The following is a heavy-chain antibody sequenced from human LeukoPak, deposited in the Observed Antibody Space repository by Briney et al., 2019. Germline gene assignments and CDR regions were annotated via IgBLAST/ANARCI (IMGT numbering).Heavy chain of an antibody. V-gene: IGHV3-30*03. CDR1: GFTFSSYG. J-gene: IGHJ4*02. D-gene: IGHD3-22*01. CDR2: ISYDGSNK. Sequence: GGTLRLSCAASGFTFSSYGMSWVRQAPGKGLEWVAVISYDGSNKYYADSVKGRFTISRDNSKNTLYLQMNSLRAEDTAVYYCAVYYYDSSGYYSRDDYWGQGTLVTVSS. CDR3: AVYYYDSSGYYSRDDY.